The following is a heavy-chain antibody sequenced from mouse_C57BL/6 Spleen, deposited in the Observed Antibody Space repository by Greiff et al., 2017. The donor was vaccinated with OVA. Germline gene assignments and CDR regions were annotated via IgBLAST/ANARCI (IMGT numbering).Heavy chain of an antibody. CDR2: ISGGGGNT. CDR3: ARNDYGSSPDY. CDR1: GFTFSSYT. Sequence: DVMLVESGGGLVKPGGSLKLSCAASGFTFSSYTMSWVRQTPEKRLEWVATISGGGGNTYYPDSVKGRFTISRDNAKNTLYLQMSSLRSEDTALYYCARNDYGSSPDYWGQGTTLTVSS. V-gene: IGHV5-9*01. J-gene: IGHJ2*01. D-gene: IGHD1-1*01.